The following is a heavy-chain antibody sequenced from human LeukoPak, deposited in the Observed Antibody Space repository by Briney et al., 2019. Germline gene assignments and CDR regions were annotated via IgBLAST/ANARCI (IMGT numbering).Heavy chain of an antibody. V-gene: IGHV1-24*01. D-gene: IGHD3-3*01. Sequence: GASVKVSCKVSGYTRTELSMHWVRQAPGKGLEWMGGFDPEDGETIYAKKFQGRVTMTEDTSTDTAYMELSSLSSEATAVYYCATIPPSAWSPVRVHNWFDPWGQGTLVTVSS. CDR2: FDPEDGET. CDR3: ATIPPSAWSPVRVHNWFDP. J-gene: IGHJ5*02. CDR1: GYTRTELS.